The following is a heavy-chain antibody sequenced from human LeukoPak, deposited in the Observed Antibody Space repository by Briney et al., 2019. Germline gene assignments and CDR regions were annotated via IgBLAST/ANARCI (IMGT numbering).Heavy chain of an antibody. CDR3: ARQGGYSGCDPYYFDY. J-gene: IGHJ4*02. V-gene: IGHV5-51*01. CDR1: GYSFTSYW. D-gene: IGHD5-12*01. Sequence: GESLKISCKGSGYSFTSYWIGWVRQMPGKGLEWMGIIYPGDSDTRYSPSFQGQVTISADKSISTAYLQWSSLKASDTAMYYCARQGGYSGCDPYYFDYWVQGTLVTVSS. CDR2: IYPGDSDT.